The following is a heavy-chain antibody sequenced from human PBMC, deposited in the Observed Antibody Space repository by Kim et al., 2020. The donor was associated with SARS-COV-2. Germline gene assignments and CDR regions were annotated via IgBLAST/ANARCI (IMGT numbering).Heavy chain of an antibody. CDR2: IYYSGST. D-gene: IGHD3-22*01. CDR1: GGSISSGGYY. CDR3: ARDIRPRYYYDSSAVNYWDAFDI. Sequence: SETLSLTCTVSGGSISSGGYYWSWIRQHPGKGLEWIGYIYYSGSTYYNPSLKSRVTISVDTSKNQFSLKLSSVTAADTAVYYCARDIRPRYYYDSSAVNYWDAFDIWGQGTMVTVSS. V-gene: IGHV4-31*03. J-gene: IGHJ3*02.